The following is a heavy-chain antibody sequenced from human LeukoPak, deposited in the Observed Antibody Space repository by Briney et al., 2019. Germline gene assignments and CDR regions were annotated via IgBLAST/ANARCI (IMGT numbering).Heavy chain of an antibody. CDR1: GITVSSNY. V-gene: IGHV3-53*05. D-gene: IGHD6-19*01. CDR2: IYSGGST. CDR3: AGDMASGSGWYIRRGDYYYYGMDV. Sequence: GGSLRLSCAASGITVSSNYMNWVRQAPGKGLEWVSVIYSGGSTYYADSVKGRFTISRDNSKNTVYLQMNSLRAEDTAVYYCAGDMASGSGWYIRRGDYYYYGMDVWGKGTTVTVSS. J-gene: IGHJ6*04.